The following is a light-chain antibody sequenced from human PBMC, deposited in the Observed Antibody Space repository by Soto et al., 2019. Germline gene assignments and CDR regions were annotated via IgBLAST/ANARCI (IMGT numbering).Light chain of an antibody. CDR1: QGISSY. Sequence: DLQLTQSPSFLSASVGARVTITCRASQGISSYLAWYQQIPGKAPKLLIYAASTLQSGVPSRFSGSGSGTEFTLTISSLQPEDFATYYCQQLNTYPLTFGGGTKVEIK. V-gene: IGKV1-9*01. CDR3: QQLNTYPLT. J-gene: IGKJ4*01. CDR2: AAS.